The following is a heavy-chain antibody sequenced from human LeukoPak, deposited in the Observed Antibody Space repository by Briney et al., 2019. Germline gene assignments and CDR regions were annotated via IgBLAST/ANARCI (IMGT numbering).Heavy chain of an antibody. CDR3: TKDDGIAVAGTLPFDP. CDR1: GFTFSSYA. Sequence: HPGGSLRLSCAASGFTFSSYAMSWVRQAPGKGLEWVSAISGSGGSTYYADSVKGRFTISRDNSKNTLYLQMNSLRAEDTAVYYCTKDDGIAVAGTLPFDPWGQGTLVTVSS. J-gene: IGHJ5*02. V-gene: IGHV3-23*01. D-gene: IGHD6-19*01. CDR2: ISGSGGST.